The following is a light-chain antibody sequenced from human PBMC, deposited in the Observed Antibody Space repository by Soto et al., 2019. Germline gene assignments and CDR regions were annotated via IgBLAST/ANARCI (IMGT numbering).Light chain of an antibody. CDR3: AAWDDSLNGLV. J-gene: IGLJ3*02. V-gene: IGLV1-44*01. CDR2: NNK. CDR1: RSNIGSNL. Sequence: QPVLTQPPSASGTPGQRVTISCSGSRSNIGSNLVNWYQQLPGTAPKLLMYNNKQRPSGVPDRFSGSKSGTSASLAISGLQSEDEADYHCAAWDDSLNGLVFGGGTKLTVL.